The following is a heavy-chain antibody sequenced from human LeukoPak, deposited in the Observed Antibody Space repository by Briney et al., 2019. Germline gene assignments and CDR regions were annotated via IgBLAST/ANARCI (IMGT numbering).Heavy chain of an antibody. J-gene: IGHJ4*02. CDR1: GFTFSSYS. Sequence: GGSLRLSCAASGFTFSSYSMNWVRQAPGKGLEWVSSISSSSYIYYADSVKGRFTISRDNAKNSLYLQMNSLRAEDTAVYYRARDLHGGIDYWGQGTLVTVSS. CDR3: ARDLHGGIDY. D-gene: IGHD4-23*01. CDR2: ISSSSYI. V-gene: IGHV3-21*01.